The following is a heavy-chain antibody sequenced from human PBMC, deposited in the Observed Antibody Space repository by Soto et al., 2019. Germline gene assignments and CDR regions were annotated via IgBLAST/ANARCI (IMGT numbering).Heavy chain of an antibody. D-gene: IGHD1-1*01. CDR2: ISWNSGSI. Sequence: PGGSLRLSCAASGFTFDDYAMHWVRQAPGKGLEWVSGISWNSGSIGYADSVKGRFTISRDNAKNSLYLQMNSLRAEDTALYYCAKALPSRQGYPFDYWGQGTLVTVSS. CDR1: GFTFDDYA. J-gene: IGHJ4*02. CDR3: AKALPSRQGYPFDY. V-gene: IGHV3-9*01.